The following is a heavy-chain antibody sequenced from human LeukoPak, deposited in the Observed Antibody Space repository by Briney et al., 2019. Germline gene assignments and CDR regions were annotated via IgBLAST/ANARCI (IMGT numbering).Heavy chain of an antibody. CDR1: GDSIGSYY. CDR2: YYSGST. J-gene: IGHJ4*02. V-gene: IGHV4-59*08. D-gene: IGHD3-3*01. Sequence: SETLSLTCTVSGDSIGSYYWTWIRQPPGKGLEWIGYYYSGSTYYNPSLRSRVTISLDRSKKKFSLKLTSVTAADTAVYFCARGAEYYAIWRGYAGYSDYWGQGISVTVSS. CDR3: ARGAEYYAIWRGYAGYSDY.